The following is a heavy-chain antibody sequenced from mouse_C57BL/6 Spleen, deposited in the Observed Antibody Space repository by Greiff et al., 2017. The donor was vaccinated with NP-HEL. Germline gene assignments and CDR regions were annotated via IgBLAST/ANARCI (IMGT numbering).Heavy chain of an antibody. CDR3: ARELPDY. CDR2: IYPGDGDT. D-gene: IGHD1-1*01. Sequence: VKLQESGPELVKPGASVKISCKASGYAFSSSWMNWVQQRPGQGLEWIGRIYPGDGDTNYNGKFKGKATLTADKSSSTAYMQLSILTSEDSAVDFCARELPDYWGQGTTLTVSS. CDR1: GYAFSSSW. J-gene: IGHJ2*01. V-gene: IGHV1-82*01.